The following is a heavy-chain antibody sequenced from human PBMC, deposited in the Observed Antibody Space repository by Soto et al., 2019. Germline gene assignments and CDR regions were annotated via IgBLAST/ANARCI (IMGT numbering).Heavy chain of an antibody. D-gene: IGHD3-16*02. V-gene: IGHV3-15*01. J-gene: IGHJ4*02. Sequence: LRLSCAACGFTFSNAWMSWVRQAPGKGLEWVGRIKRKTDGGTTDYAAPVKGRFTISRDDSKNTLYLQMNSLKTEYTAVYYCTTDSWGSYRPFDYWGQGTLVTVSS. CDR1: GFTFSNAW. CDR3: TTDSWGSYRPFDY. CDR2: IKRKTDGGTT.